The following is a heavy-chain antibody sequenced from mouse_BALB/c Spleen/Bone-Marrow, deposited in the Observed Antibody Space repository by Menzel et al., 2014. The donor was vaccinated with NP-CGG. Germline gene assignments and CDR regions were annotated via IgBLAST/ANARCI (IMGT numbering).Heavy chain of an antibody. CDR1: GNTFTNFW. J-gene: IGHJ2*01. V-gene: IGHV1-80*01. CDR2: IHPGDGDT. Sequence: QVQLQQSGAELVRPGSSVKISCKASGNTFTNFWMNWVKQRPGQGLEWIGQIHPGDGDTNNNGKFKGKATLTTDKSSSTAYMQLSSLSSEDSAVYFCARVYYGNLDYWGQGTTLTVSS. D-gene: IGHD2-1*01. CDR3: ARVYYGNLDY.